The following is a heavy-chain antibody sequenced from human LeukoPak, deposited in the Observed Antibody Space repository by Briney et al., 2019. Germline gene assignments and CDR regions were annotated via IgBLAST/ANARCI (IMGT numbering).Heavy chain of an antibody. J-gene: IGHJ6*02. CDR1: GFTFSTYT. CDR3: ARERYYYNRYGMDV. CDR2: IYSGGST. Sequence: PGGSLRLSCAASGFTFSTYTMNWVRQAPGKGLEWVSVIYSGGSTYYADSVKGRFTISRDNSKNTLYLQMNSLRAEDTAVYYCARERYYYNRYGMDVWGQGTTVTVSS. D-gene: IGHD3-10*01. V-gene: IGHV3-66*01.